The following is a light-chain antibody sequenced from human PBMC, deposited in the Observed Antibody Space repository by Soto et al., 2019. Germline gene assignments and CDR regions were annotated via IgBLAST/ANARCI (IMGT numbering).Light chain of an antibody. J-gene: IGLJ1*01. V-gene: IGLV3-21*04. Sequence: SYELTQPPSVSVAPGKTARITCGGNNIGSKSVQWYKQKPGQAPVLVIYYDSDRPSGIPERFSGSNSGNTATLTISRVEAGDEADYYCQVWDSGSDHYVFGTGTKVTVL. CDR1: NIGSKS. CDR3: QVWDSGSDHYV. CDR2: YDS.